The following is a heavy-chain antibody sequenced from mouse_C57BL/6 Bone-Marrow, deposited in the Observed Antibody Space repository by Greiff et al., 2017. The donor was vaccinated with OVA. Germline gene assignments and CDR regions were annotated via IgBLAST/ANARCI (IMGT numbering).Heavy chain of an antibody. Sequence: QVQLQQPGAELVKPGASVKLSCKASGYTFTSYWMHWVKQRPGQGLEWIGMIHPNSGSTNYNEKFKSKATLTVDKSSSTAYMQLSSLTSEYSAVYYCARAPRRRITTVVAPYAMDYWGQGTSVTVSS. CDR1: GYTFTSYW. J-gene: IGHJ4*01. D-gene: IGHD1-1*01. V-gene: IGHV1-64*01. CDR2: IHPNSGST. CDR3: ARAPRRRITTVVAPYAMDY.